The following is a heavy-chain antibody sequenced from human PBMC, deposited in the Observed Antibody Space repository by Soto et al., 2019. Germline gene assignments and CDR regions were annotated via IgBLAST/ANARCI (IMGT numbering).Heavy chain of an antibody. CDR3: ARDSSFHRIGSGWHRGFDY. Sequence: PGGSLRLSCAASGFTFSSYGMHWVRQAPGKGLEWVAVIWYDGSNKYYADSVKGRFTISRDNSKNTLYLQMNSLRAEDTAVYYCARDSSFHRIGSGWHRGFDYWGQGTLVTVSS. CDR2: IWYDGSNK. D-gene: IGHD6-19*01. V-gene: IGHV3-33*01. CDR1: GFTFSSYG. J-gene: IGHJ4*02.